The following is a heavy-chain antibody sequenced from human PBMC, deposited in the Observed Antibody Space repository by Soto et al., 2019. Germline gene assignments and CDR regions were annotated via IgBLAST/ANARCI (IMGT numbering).Heavy chain of an antibody. V-gene: IGHV3-48*02. J-gene: IGHJ6*03. Sequence: EVQLVESGGGLVQPGGSLRLSCATSGFILSDCAMNWVRQAPGKGLEWVSYISSSSSVIDYADSVKGRFTVSRDNDRNSLYLKMNILRDEDTAVYYCARDLSWGSNWYYYMDVWGKGTTVTVSS. CDR3: ARDLSWGSNWYYYMDV. CDR2: ISSSSSVI. D-gene: IGHD7-27*01. CDR1: GFILSDCA.